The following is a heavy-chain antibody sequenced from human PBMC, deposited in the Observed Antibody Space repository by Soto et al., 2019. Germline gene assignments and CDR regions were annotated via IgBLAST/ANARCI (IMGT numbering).Heavy chain of an antibody. V-gene: IGHV1-18*01. D-gene: IGHD2-2*01. J-gene: IGHJ1*01. CDR2: TNTYNGNT. CDR1: GYNFANYG. Sequence: ASVKVSCKASGYNFANYGIIWLRQAPGQGLEWMGWTNTYNGNTNYAQKLQGRVTMTTDTSTSTAYMELRSLRSDDTALYYCARGRTSSHGGDFLYWGQGTLVTVSS. CDR3: ARGRTSSHGGDFLY.